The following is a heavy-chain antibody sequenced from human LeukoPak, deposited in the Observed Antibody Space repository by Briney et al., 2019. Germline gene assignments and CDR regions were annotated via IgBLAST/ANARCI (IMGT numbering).Heavy chain of an antibody. Sequence: KPSETLSLTCTVSGGSISSSSYYWGWIRQPPGKGLEWIGSIYYSGSTYYNPSLKSRVTISVDTSKNQFSLKLSSVTAADTAVYYCARGPLMALMDVWGKGTTVTVSS. J-gene: IGHJ6*03. D-gene: IGHD3-10*01. CDR2: IYYSGST. V-gene: IGHV4-39*07. CDR1: GGSISSSSYY. CDR3: ARGPLMALMDV.